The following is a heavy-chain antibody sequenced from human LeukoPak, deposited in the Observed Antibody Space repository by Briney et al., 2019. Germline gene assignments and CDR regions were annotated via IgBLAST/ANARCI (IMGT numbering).Heavy chain of an antibody. V-gene: IGHV4-34*01. CDR2: INHSGST. D-gene: IGHD6-19*01. Sequence: SETLSLTCTVSGGSISSYYWSWIRQPPGKGLEWIGEINHSGSTNYNPSLKSRVTISVDTSKNQFSLKLSSVTAADTAVYYCARGKTSGWYRRSWFDPWGQGTLVTVSS. J-gene: IGHJ5*02. CDR1: GGSISSYY. CDR3: ARGKTSGWYRRSWFDP.